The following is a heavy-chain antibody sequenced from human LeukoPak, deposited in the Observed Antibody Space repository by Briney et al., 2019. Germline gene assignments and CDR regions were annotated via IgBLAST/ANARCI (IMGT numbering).Heavy chain of an antibody. CDR1: GGSISTYY. CDR2: IYYTGTT. CDR3: ARSSSTGSYWADY. J-gene: IGHJ4*02. D-gene: IGHD1-26*01. V-gene: IGHV4-59*01. Sequence: SETLSLTCTVSGGSISTYYWSWIRQPPGKGLEWIGYIYYTGTTGYNPSLKSRVTISVDTSKNQFSLKLSSVTAADTAVYHCARSSSTGSYWADYWGQGTLVTVSS.